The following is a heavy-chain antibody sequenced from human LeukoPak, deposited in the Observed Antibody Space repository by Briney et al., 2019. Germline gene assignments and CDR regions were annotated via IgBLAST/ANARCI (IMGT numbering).Heavy chain of an antibody. J-gene: IGHJ4*02. CDR3: ARANLVSYYDILTGYYAFDY. Sequence: GGSLRLSCAASGFTFSSYWMSWVRQAPGEGLEWVANIKQDGSEKYYVDSVKGRFTISRDNAKNSLYLQMNSLRAEDTAVYYCARANLVSYYDILTGYYAFDYWGQGTLVTVSS. V-gene: IGHV3-7*04. CDR1: GFTFSSYW. CDR2: IKQDGSEK. D-gene: IGHD3-9*01.